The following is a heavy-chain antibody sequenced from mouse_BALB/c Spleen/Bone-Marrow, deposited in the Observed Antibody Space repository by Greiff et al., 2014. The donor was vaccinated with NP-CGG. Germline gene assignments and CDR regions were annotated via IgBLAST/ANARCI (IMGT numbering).Heavy chain of an antibody. V-gene: IGHV1-39*01. CDR2: IDPYYGGI. Sequence: VQLQQSGPELEKPGASVKTSCKASGYSFTGYNMNWVKQNNGKSLEWIGNIDPYYGGISYNQKFKGKATLTVDKSSNTAYMQLKSLTSEDSAIYYCAISIEYRPLVYWGQGTLVTVSA. J-gene: IGHJ3*01. D-gene: IGHD2-14*01. CDR3: AISIEYRPLVY. CDR1: GYSFTGYN.